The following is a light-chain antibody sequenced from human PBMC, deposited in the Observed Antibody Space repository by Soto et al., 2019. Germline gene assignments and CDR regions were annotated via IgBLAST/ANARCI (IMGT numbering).Light chain of an antibody. CDR2: EGS. CDR1: SSDVGGYNL. J-gene: IGLJ2*01. V-gene: IGLV2-23*01. Sequence: QSALTQPASVSGSPGQSITISCTGTSSDVGGYNLVSWYQQHPGKAPKLMIYEGSKRPSGVSNRFSGSKSGNTASLTISGLQAEDEADYYCCSYAGSSTPVVFGGGTQLTVL. CDR3: CSYAGSSTPVV.